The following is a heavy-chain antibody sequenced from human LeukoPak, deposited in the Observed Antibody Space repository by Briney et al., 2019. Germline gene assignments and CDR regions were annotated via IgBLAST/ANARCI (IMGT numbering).Heavy chain of an antibody. CDR1: GYTFTGYY. CDR2: INPNSGGT. V-gene: IGHV1-2*02. J-gene: IGHJ3*02. CDR3: ARGAGYYYDSSGRDAFDI. Sequence: GASVKVSCKASGYTFTGYYMHWVRQAPGQGLEWMGWINPNSGGTNYAQKFQGRVTMTRDTSISTAYMELSRLRSDDTAVYYCARGAGYYYDSSGRDAFDIWGQGTMVTVSS. D-gene: IGHD3-22*01.